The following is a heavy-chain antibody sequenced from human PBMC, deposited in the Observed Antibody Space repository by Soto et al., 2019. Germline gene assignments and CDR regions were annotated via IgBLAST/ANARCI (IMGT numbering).Heavy chain of an antibody. Sequence: EVQLVESGGGLVQPGGSLRLSCAASGFTVSSKYMSWVRQAPGKGLEWVSLIQGGGPTYYADSVKGRFTISRDTSENTVHLQSDNLRAEDSALNYCARADVLGVGGRGCGVPVDVWGKGTKVTVSS. J-gene: IGHJ6*04. D-gene: IGHD2-15*01. V-gene: IGHV3-66*01. CDR1: GFTVSSKY. CDR3: ARADVLGVGGRGCGVPVDV. CDR2: IQGGGPT.